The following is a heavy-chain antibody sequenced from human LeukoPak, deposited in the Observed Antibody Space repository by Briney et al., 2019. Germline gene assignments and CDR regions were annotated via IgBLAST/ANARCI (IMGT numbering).Heavy chain of an antibody. CDR1: GFTFSRYG. D-gene: IGHD6-19*01. V-gene: IGHV3-30*02. CDR3: AKDARRTSGWYFFDY. CDR2: IRYDGSAY. Sequence: GGSLRLSCVASGFTFSRYGIHWVRQPPGKGLEWVAVIRYDGSAYSYADSVKGRFTISRDNSKNTLFLQMNSLRAEDTAVYYCAKDARRTSGWYFFDYWGQGTLVTVSS. J-gene: IGHJ4*02.